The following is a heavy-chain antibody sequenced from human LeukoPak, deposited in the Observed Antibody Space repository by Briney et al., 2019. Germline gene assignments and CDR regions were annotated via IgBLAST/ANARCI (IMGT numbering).Heavy chain of an antibody. Sequence: PSKTLSLTCTVSGGSISTYYWSWIRQPPGKGLEWIGYIYHNGRTNYSPSLKSRITMSIDTSQNQFSLKLTSVTAADTAVYYCARASEGIGYFDTWGRGSLVTVSS. V-gene: IGHV4-59*01. J-gene: IGHJ4*02. CDR1: GGSISTYY. D-gene: IGHD3-3*01. CDR3: ARASEGIGYFDT. CDR2: IYHNGRT.